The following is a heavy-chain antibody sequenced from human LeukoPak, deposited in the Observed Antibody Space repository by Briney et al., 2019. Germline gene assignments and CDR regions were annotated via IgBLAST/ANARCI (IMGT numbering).Heavy chain of an antibody. CDR3: AREIAGSSSWLYYYYMDV. D-gene: IGHD6-13*01. Sequence: SETLSLTCTVSGGSISSYYWSWIRQPAGKGLEWIGRIYTSGSTNYNPSLKSRVTMSVDTSKNQFSLKLSSVIAADTAVYYCAREIAGSSSWLYYYYMDVWGKGTTVTVSS. J-gene: IGHJ6*03. CDR2: IYTSGST. CDR1: GGSISSYY. V-gene: IGHV4-4*07.